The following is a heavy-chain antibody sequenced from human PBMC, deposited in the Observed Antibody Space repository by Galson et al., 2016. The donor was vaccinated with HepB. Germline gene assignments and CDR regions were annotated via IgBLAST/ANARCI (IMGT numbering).Heavy chain of an antibody. D-gene: IGHD3-10*01. Sequence: SLRLSCAASGFSFSSYSMNWVRQAPGKGLEWVSSISTTTRYTYYADSVKGRFTISRDNSKNSLYLQMNSLRAEDTAVCYCGSGEDSYYYGMDVWGQGTTVTVSS. V-gene: IGHV3-21*01. CDR3: GSGEDSYYYGMDV. CDR2: ISTTTRYT. J-gene: IGHJ6*02. CDR1: GFSFSSYS.